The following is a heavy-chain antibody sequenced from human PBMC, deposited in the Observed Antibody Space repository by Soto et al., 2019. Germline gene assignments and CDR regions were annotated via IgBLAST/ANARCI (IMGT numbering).Heavy chain of an antibody. J-gene: IGHJ6*03. CDR2: ISGSGGST. CDR3: AKCPVPYGDLSTYYYYYYMDV. Sequence: GGSLRLSCAASGFTFSSYAMSWVRQAPGKGLEWVSAISGSGGSTDYAESVKGRFTISRDNSKNTLYLQMNSLRDEDTAVYYCAKCPVPYGDLSTYYYYYYMDVWGKGTTVTVP. CDR1: GFTFSSYA. D-gene: IGHD3-10*01. V-gene: IGHV3-23*01.